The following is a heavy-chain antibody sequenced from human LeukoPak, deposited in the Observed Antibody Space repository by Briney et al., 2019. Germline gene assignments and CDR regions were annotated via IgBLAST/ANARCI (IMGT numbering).Heavy chain of an antibody. D-gene: IGHD6-19*01. CDR1: GFTFSSYW. J-gene: IGHJ6*03. Sequence: GGSLRLSCAASGFTFSSYWMSWVRQAPGKGLEWVANIKQDGSEKYYVDSVKGRFTISRDNAKNTLYLQMNSLRAEDTAVYYCARESSSGWYPYYYYYMDVWGKGTTVTISS. CDR2: IKQDGSEK. CDR3: ARESSSGWYPYYYYYMDV. V-gene: IGHV3-7*01.